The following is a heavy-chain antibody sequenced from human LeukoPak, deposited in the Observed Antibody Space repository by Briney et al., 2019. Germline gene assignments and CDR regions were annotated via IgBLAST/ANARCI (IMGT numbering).Heavy chain of an antibody. Sequence: TGGSLRLSCAASGFTFSSYAMSWVRQAPGKGLEWVSAISGSGGSTYYADSVKGRFTISRDNPKNTLYLQMNSLRAEDTAVYYCAKDFRGGSYGDYFDYWGQGTLVTVSS. CDR3: AKDFRGGSYGDYFDY. J-gene: IGHJ4*02. CDR1: GFTFSSYA. V-gene: IGHV3-23*01. CDR2: ISGSGGST. D-gene: IGHD1-26*01.